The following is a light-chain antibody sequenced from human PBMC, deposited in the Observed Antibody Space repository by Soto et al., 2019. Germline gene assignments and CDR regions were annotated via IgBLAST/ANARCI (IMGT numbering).Light chain of an antibody. CDR1: TSDVAYYDL. CDR3: CTYAGHVPK. V-gene: IGLV2-23*02. J-gene: IGLJ2*01. Sequence: QSALAQPASVSGSPGQSITISCAGTTSDVAYYDLVSWYQQHPGRAPKLLIYEVDKRPSGISVRFSGSKSGATASLTISGLLPEDEAVYFCCTYAGHVPKFGGGTK. CDR2: EVD.